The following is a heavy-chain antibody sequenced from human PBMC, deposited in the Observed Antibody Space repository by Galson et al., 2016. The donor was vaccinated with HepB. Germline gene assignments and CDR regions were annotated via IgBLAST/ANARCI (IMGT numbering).Heavy chain of an antibody. Sequence: SLRLSCAASGFTFTAYWMSWVRQAPGKGLEWVANIKEDGSEITYVDSVRGRFTISRDNAKNSLFLQMNRLRVEDTAVYYCARDRQRHYYFYGMDVWGHGTTVTVSS. V-gene: IGHV3-7*01. CDR2: IKEDGSEI. D-gene: IGHD6-25*01. J-gene: IGHJ6*02. CDR1: GFTFTAYW. CDR3: ARDRQRHYYFYGMDV.